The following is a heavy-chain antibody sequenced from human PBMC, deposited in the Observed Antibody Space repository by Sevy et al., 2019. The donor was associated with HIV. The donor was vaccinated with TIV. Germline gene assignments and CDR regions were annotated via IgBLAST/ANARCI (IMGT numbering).Heavy chain of an antibody. J-gene: IGHJ6*02. CDR2: ISSSSSYI. CDR3: ARDGGRYCSGGSCYGMDV. Sequence: GGSLRLSCVASGFTFSSYSMNWVRQAPGKGLEWVSSISSSSSYIYYADSVKGRFTISRDNAKNSLYLQMNSLRAEDTAVYYCARDGGRYCSGGSCYGMDVWGQGTTVTVSS. V-gene: IGHV3-21*01. D-gene: IGHD2-15*01. CDR1: GFTFSSYS.